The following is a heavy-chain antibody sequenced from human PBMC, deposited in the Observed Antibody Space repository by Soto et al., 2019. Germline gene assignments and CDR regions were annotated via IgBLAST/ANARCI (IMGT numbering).Heavy chain of an antibody. CDR1: GGSISSGGYY. Sequence: LSETLSLTCTVSGGSISSGGYYWSWIRQHPGKGLEWIGYIYYSGSTYYNPSLKSRVTISVDTSKNQFSLKLSSVTTADTAVYYCARDLRFRGFYGMDVWGQGTTVTVSS. V-gene: IGHV4-31*03. CDR2: IYYSGST. D-gene: IGHD3-10*01. J-gene: IGHJ6*02. CDR3: ARDLRFRGFYGMDV.